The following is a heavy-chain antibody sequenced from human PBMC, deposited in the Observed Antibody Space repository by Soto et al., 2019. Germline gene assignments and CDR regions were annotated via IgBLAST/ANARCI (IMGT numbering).Heavy chain of an antibody. D-gene: IGHD1-26*01. CDR2: ISYDSTKT. J-gene: IGHJ6*02. CDR1: GFTFNGYG. V-gene: IGHV3-30*03. Sequence: QVQLVEPGGGVVQPVRSLRRSCAASGFTFNGYGMHWVRQGPGNGLEWVAFISYDSTKTYYADSVKGRFPISRDNSHSALYVQIRSLTGADTAVYYSARIRSAWSDFHYFCLDVWGQVNTVTVS. CDR3: ARIRSAWSDFHYFCLDV.